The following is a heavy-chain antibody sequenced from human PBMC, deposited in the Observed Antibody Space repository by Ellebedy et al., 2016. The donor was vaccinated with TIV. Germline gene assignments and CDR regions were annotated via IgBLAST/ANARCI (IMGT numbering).Heavy chain of an antibody. Sequence: GGSLRLSCKGSGYSFTSYWIGWVRQMPGKGMEWMGIIYPGDSNTRYSPSFQGQVTISADKSISTAYLQWSSLKASDTAMYYCARLVSVDTHRLDYWGQGTLVTVSS. CDR3: ARLVSVDTHRLDY. V-gene: IGHV5-51*01. CDR1: GYSFTSYW. J-gene: IGHJ4*02. D-gene: IGHD2-15*01. CDR2: IYPGDSNT.